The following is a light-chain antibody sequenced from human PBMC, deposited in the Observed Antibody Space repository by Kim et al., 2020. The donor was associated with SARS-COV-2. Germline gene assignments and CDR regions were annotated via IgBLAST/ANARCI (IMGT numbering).Light chain of an antibody. CDR1: QRISNY. CDR3: QKYDSAPWT. CDR2: ATS. V-gene: IGKV1-27*01. J-gene: IGKJ1*01. Sequence: ASVEDEVTITCRASQRISNYLAWYQQKPGKAPKLLIYATSTLQSGVPSRFRGSRSGTDFTLIIARLQPEDVATYYCQKYDSAPWTFGQGTKVDIK.